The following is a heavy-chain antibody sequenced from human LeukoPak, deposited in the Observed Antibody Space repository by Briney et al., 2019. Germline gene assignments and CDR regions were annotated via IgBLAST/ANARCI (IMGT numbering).Heavy chain of an antibody. CDR1: GGSISGYS. CDR3: ARYSSGGDDFDH. V-gene: IGHV4-59*08. Sequence: SGTLSLTCTVSGGSISGYSWSWIRQPPGKGLEWIGFIYYSGSTNYNPSLKSRVTISIDTSTNKFSLRRSSVTAADTAVYYCARYSSGGDDFDHWGQGTLVTVSS. J-gene: IGHJ4*02. CDR2: IYYSGST. D-gene: IGHD6-19*01.